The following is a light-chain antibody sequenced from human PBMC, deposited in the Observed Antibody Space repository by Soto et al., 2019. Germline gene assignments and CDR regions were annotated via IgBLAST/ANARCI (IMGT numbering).Light chain of an antibody. J-gene: IGLJ1*01. CDR2: DVS. V-gene: IGLV2-11*01. Sequence: QSALTQPRSVSGSPGQSVTISCTGTSSDVGGYNYVSWYRQHPGKAPKRMIYDVSKRPSGVPDRFSGSKSGNTASLTISGLQAEDEADYYCCSYAGSYTWVFVTGTKLTVL. CDR1: SSDVGGYNY. CDR3: CSYAGSYTWV.